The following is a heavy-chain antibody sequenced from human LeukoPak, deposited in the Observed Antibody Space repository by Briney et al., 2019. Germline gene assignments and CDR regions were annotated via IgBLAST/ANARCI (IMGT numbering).Heavy chain of an antibody. J-gene: IGHJ4*02. CDR3: AKEHSYGEVFDY. CDR1: GLSFSDNY. D-gene: IGHD5-18*01. V-gene: IGHV3-23*01. CDR2: ISGSGGST. Sequence: GGSLRLSCAVSGLSFSDNYMSWIRQAPGKGLEWVSAISGSGGSTYHADSVKGRLTISRDNSKNTLYLQMNSLRAEDTAVYYCAKEHSYGEVFDYWGQGTLVTVSS.